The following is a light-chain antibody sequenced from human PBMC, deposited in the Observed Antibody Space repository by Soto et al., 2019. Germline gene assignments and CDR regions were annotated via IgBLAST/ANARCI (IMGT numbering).Light chain of an antibody. CDR2: AAS. Sequence: DIQMTQSPSSLSASVGDRVTITCRASQNIKNYLNWYQQIPGKAPKLLIYAASSLQSGVPSRFSGSGSGTDFTLTISSLQPEDFATYYCQHSYSAPLTFGQGTKVEIK. J-gene: IGKJ1*01. V-gene: IGKV1-39*01. CDR1: QNIKNY. CDR3: QHSYSAPLT.